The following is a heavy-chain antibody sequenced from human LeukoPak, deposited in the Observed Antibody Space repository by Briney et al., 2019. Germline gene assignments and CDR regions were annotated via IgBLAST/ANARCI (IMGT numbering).Heavy chain of an antibody. CDR2: INWNGGST. CDR1: GFTFSSYA. D-gene: IGHD1-26*01. J-gene: IGHJ4*02. Sequence: GGSLRLSCAASGFTFSSYAMSWVRQAPGKGLEWVSGINWNGGSTGYADSVKGRFTISRDNSKNTLYLQMNSLRAEDTAVYYCARDGVGATWIDYWGQGTLVTVSS. V-gene: IGHV3-20*04. CDR3: ARDGVGATWIDY.